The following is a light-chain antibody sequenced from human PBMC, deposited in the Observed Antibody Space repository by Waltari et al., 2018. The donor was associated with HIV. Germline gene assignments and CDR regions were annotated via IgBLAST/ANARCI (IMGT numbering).Light chain of an antibody. J-gene: IGKJ2*01. CDR1: ESLRHSTGRDY. CDR2: LAS. CDR3: LQNIRAPFA. V-gene: IGKV2-28*01. Sequence: DVLAPQIPLSLTVSPGESASLSCRATESLRHSTGRDYLDGYVQRPGQTPRLLIYLASNRASGFPDRFVGTESGTDFTLRITRVEAADVGTYFCLQNIRAPFAFGQGT.